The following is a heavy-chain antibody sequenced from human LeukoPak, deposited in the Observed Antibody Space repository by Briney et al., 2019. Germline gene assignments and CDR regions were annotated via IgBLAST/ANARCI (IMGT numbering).Heavy chain of an antibody. D-gene: IGHD2-21*02. V-gene: IGHV1-69*13. CDR2: IIPIFGTA. Sequence: SVKVSCKASGGTFSSYAISWVRQAPGQGLEWMGGIIPIFGTANYAQKFQGRVTITADESTSTAYMELSSLRSEDTAVYYCARRAALCGGDCQVWFDPWGQGTLVTVSS. J-gene: IGHJ5*02. CDR3: ARRAALCGGDCQVWFDP. CDR1: GGTFSSYA.